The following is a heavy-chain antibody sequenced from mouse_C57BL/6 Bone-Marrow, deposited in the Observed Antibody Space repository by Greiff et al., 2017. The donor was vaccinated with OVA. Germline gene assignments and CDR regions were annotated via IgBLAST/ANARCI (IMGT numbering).Heavy chain of an antibody. CDR3: ASKGFYYGSSHWYFDV. J-gene: IGHJ1*03. V-gene: IGHV1-37*01. Sequence: EVQRVESGPELVKPGASVKISCKASGYSFTGYFMNWVKQSHGKSLEWIGRINPYNGDTFYNQKFKGKATLTVDKSSSTAHMELLSLTSEDFAVYYCASKGFYYGSSHWYFDVWGTGTTVTVSS. CDR1: GYSFTGYF. CDR2: INPYNGDT. D-gene: IGHD1-1*01.